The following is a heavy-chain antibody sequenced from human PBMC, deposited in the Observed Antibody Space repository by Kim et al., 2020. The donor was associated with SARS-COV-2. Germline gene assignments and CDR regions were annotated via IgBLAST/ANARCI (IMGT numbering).Heavy chain of an antibody. CDR1: GFAFSTYG. D-gene: IGHD4-17*01. CDR3: AKDPGTATTRRKAGGMDV. Sequence: GGSLRLSCAASGFAFSTYGMHWVRQAPGKGLEWVAVISYDGSNKYYLDSVKGRFTISRDNSKNTLDLQMNSLRAEDTAVYYCAKDPGTATTRRKAGGMDVGGQGTAVTVSS. V-gene: IGHV3-30*18. J-gene: IGHJ6*02. CDR2: ISYDGSNK.